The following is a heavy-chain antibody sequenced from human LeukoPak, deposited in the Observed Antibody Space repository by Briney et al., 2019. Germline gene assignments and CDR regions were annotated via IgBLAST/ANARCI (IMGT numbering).Heavy chain of an antibody. J-gene: IGHJ4*02. CDR1: GYTFTSYD. V-gene: IGHV1-8*01. CDR3: ARGSTPSRGLDY. Sequence: ASVKVSCKASGYTFTSYDINWVRQATGQGLEWMGWMNPNSGNTGYAQKFQGRVTMTRNTSISTAYMELSSLRSEDTAVYYCARGSTPSRGLDYWGQGTLVTVSS. CDR2: MNPNSGNT. D-gene: IGHD2-2*01.